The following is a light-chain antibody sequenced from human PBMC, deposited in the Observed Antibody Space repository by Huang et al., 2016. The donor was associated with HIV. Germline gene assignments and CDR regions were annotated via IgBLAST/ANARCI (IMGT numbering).Light chain of an antibody. CDR3: QQYGNWPPWT. J-gene: IGKJ1*01. V-gene: IGKV3-15*01. Sequence: EIVMTQSQAILAVSPGERATLSCSASQTVSRNLALYQQKPGQAPSLLIYGASTRATGSPARFSGGGSGTEFTLTISSLQSEDFALYYCQQYGNWPPWTFGQGTKVEIK. CDR1: QTVSRN. CDR2: GAS.